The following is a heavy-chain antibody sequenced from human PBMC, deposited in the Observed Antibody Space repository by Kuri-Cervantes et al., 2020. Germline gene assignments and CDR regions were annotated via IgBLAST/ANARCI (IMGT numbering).Heavy chain of an antibody. V-gene: IGHV4-4*07. CDR1: GGSISSYY. J-gene: IGHJ4*02. CDR3: ARDRRSYYFDY. Sequence: GSLRLSCTVSGGSISSYYWSWIRQPAGKGLEWIGRIYTSGSTNYNPSLKSRVTISVDASKNQFSLKLSSVTAADTAVYYCARDRRSYYFDYWGQGTLVTVSS. D-gene: IGHD3-16*02. CDR2: IYTSGST.